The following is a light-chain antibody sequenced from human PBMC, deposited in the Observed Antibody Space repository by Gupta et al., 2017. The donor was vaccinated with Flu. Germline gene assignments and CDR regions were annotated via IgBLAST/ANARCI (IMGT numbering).Light chain of an antibody. Sequence: QSALTQPASVSGSPGQSITISCTGTSSDVGRSDSVSWYQQHPGKAPKLLIYDVSNRPSGVSSRFSGSKSGNTASLTISGLQAEDETDYYCSSYTSISTFYVFGTVTKVTVL. J-gene: IGLJ1*01. V-gene: IGLV2-14*01. CDR1: SSDVGRSDS. CDR3: SSYTSISTFYV. CDR2: DVS.